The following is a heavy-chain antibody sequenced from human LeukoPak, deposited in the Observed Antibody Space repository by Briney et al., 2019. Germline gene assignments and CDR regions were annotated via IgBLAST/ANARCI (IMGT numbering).Heavy chain of an antibody. V-gene: IGHV3-30*03. D-gene: IGHD2-15*01. CDR3: ARDGVALY. CDR2: ISYDGTNK. CDR1: GFTFSSCG. Sequence: GGSLRLSCAASGFTFSSCGMHWVRQAPGKGLEWVAFISYDGTNKYFADSVRGRFTISRDNSKNTLYLQMNSLRAEDTAVYYCARDGVALYWGQGTLVTVSS. J-gene: IGHJ4*02.